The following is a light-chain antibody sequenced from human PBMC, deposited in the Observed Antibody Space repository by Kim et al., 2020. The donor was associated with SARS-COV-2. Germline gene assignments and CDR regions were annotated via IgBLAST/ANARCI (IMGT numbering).Light chain of an antibody. CDR3: QSRDSGGSVI. CDR1: SLRSYY. V-gene: IGLV3-19*01. Sequence: SSELTQDPAVSVALGQTVRITCQGDSLRSYYATWYQQKPRQAPVLVIYGRNNRPSGIPDRFSDSASGNTASLTISGAQAEDEADFYCQSRDSGGSVIFGGGTKLTVL. CDR2: GRN. J-gene: IGLJ2*01.